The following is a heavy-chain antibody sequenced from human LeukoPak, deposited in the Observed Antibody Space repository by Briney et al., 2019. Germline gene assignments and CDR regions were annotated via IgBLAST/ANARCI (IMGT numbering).Heavy chain of an antibody. CDR2: FYNSGRS. V-gene: IGHV4-59*01. CDR3: TRDVRSGSYLGA. CDR1: DDSISDYY. J-gene: IGHJ5*02. D-gene: IGHD1-26*01. Sequence: PSETLSLTCTVSDDSISDYYRGWIRQPPGKGLEWIGYFYNSGRSTYNPSLKSRVTISADTSKNHFSLKLNSVTTADTAVYYCTRDVRSGSYLGAWGQGTLVTVSS.